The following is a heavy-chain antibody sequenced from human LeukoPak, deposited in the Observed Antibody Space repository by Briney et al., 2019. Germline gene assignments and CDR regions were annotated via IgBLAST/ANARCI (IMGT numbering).Heavy chain of an antibody. CDR3: ARELKPYSSSYDAFDI. V-gene: IGHV1-2*02. CDR1: GYTFSGYY. D-gene: IGHD6-6*01. Sequence: ASVKVSCKASGYTFSGYYMHWVRQAAGQGLEWMGWINPNSGGTNYAQKFQGRVTMTRDTSISTAYMELSRLRSDDTAVYYCARELKPYSSSYDAFDIWGQGTIATVSS. CDR2: INPNSGGT. J-gene: IGHJ3*02.